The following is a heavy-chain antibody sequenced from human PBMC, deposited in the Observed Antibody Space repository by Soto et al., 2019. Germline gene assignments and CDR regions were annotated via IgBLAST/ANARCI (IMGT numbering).Heavy chain of an antibody. CDR2: IIPIFGTA. D-gene: IGHD3-22*01. CDR3: ATPMFYYDSSGYWPATYYYYYGMDV. J-gene: IGHJ6*02. CDR1: GGTFSSYA. Sequence: SVKVSCKASGGTFSSYAISWVRQAPGQGLEWMGGIIPIFGTANYAQKFQGRVTITADESTSTAYMELSSLRSEDTAVYYCATPMFYYDSSGYWPATYYYYYGMDVWGQGTTVTVSS. V-gene: IGHV1-69*13.